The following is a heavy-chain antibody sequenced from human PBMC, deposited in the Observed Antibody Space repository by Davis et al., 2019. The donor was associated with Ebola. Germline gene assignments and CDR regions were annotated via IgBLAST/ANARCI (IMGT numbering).Heavy chain of an antibody. CDR3: TATVTTSDY. V-gene: IGHV3-73*01. CDR1: GFTFSSYL. Sequence: GESLKISCAASGFTFSSYLMSWVPQAPGKGLEWVGRIRSKANSYATAYAASVKGRFTISRDDSKNTAYLQMNSLKTEDTAVYYCTATVTTSDYWGQGTLVTVSS. J-gene: IGHJ4*02. D-gene: IGHD4-17*01. CDR2: IRSKANSYAT.